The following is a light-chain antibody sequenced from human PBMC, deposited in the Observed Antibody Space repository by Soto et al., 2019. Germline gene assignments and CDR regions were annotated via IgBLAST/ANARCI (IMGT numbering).Light chain of an antibody. V-gene: IGLV1-40*01. Sequence: QSVLTQPPSVSWAPGQRVAISCTGSSSNIGAEYDVHWYQQLPGTAPKRLIYGDNNRPSGVPDRFSGSKPGTSASLAITGLQPEDEADYYCQSYDSSLTTFVFGTGTKATVL. CDR2: GDN. CDR1: SSNIGAEYD. J-gene: IGLJ1*01. CDR3: QSYDSSLTTFV.